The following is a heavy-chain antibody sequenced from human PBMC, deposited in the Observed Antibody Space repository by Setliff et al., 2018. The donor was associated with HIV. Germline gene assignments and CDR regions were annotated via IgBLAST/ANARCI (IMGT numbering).Heavy chain of an antibody. CDR3: ARGSLYSSSSCFDY. CDR1: GGSFTTYY. V-gene: IGHV4-34*04. Sequence: SETLSLTCAVYGGSFTTYYWSWIRQTPGKGLEWIGNIHYTGISDINPSLKRRATISLDRPKIQFSLKLSSVTAADTAVYYCARGSLYSSSSCFDYWGQGTLVTVSS. J-gene: IGHJ4*02. D-gene: IGHD6-13*01. CDR2: IHYTGIS.